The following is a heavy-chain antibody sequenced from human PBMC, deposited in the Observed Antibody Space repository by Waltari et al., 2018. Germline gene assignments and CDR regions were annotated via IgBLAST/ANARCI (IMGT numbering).Heavy chain of an antibody. Sequence: QVQLQESGPGLVKPSATLSLTCAVSGYSISSGYYWGWIRQPPGKGLEWIGSIYQSGSTYYNPSLKSRVTISVDTSKNQFSLNLNSVTAGDTAVYYCGRHKASGSMYAAFDIWGQGTMVTVSS. J-gene: IGHJ3*02. CDR3: GRHKASGSMYAAFDI. CDR1: GYSISSGYY. CDR2: IYQSGST. D-gene: IGHD2-8*01. V-gene: IGHV4-38-2*01.